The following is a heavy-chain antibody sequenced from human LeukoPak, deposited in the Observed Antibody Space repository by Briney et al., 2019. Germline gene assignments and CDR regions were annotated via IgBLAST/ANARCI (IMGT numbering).Heavy chain of an antibody. CDR1: GFTFSSYA. CDR3: AKGIAAAGPRILALFDY. J-gene: IGHJ4*02. Sequence: GGSLRLSCAASGFTFSSYAMSWVRQAPGKGLEWVSAISGSGGSTYYADSVKGRFTISRDNSKNTLYLQMNSLRAEDTAVYYCAKGIAAAGPRILALFDYWGQGTLVTVSS. CDR2: ISGSGGST. V-gene: IGHV3-23*01. D-gene: IGHD6-13*01.